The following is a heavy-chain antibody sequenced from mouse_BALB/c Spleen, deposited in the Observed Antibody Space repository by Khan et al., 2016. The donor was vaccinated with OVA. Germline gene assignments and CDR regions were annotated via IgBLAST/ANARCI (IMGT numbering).Heavy chain of an antibody. Sequence: EVQLKESGPELVKPGASVKMSCKASGYTFTSYVMHWVKQKPGQGLEWIGYISPNSGGSKYNEKFRGKATLTSDKSSSPAYMQLSSLTSEDSAVDYCVRSVYYYGSACEGFAYWGQGTLVTVSA. V-gene: IGHV1S136*01. J-gene: IGHJ3*01. CDR3: VRSVYYYGSACEGFAY. CDR2: ISPNSGGS. D-gene: IGHD1-1*01. CDR1: GYTFTSYV.